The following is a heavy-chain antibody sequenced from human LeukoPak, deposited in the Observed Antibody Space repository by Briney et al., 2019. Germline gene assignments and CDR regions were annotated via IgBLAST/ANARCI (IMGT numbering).Heavy chain of an antibody. CDR3: ARDDPRGSYVNDAFDI. CDR2: INSDGSGT. D-gene: IGHD1-26*01. Sequence: PGGSLRLSCAASGFTFSTYWMHWVRQAPGEGLVWVSFINSDGSGTGYADSVKGRFTVSRDNAKNSLYLQMNSLRAEDTAVYYCARDDPRGSYVNDAFDIWGQGTMVTVSS. CDR1: GFTFSTYW. V-gene: IGHV3-74*01. J-gene: IGHJ3*02.